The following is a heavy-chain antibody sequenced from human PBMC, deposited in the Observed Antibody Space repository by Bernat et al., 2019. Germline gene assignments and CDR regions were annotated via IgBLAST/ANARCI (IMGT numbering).Heavy chain of an antibody. CDR1: GYTFTGYY. V-gene: IGHV1-2*06. Sequence: QVQLVQSGAEVKKPGASVKVSCKASGYTFTGYYMHWVRQAPGQGLEWMGRINPNSGGTNYAQKFQGRVTMSGDTTISTAYRELSRLRTDDTAEYYCARGRYCGGGSCYSTYFQHWGQGTLVTVSS. D-gene: IGHD2-15*01. CDR2: INPNSGGT. CDR3: ARGRYCGGGSCYSTYFQH. J-gene: IGHJ1*01.